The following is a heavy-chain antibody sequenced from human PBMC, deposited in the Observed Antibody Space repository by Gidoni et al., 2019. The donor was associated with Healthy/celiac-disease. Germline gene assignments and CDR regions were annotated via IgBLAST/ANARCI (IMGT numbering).Heavy chain of an antibody. CDR2: ISWDGGST. D-gene: IGHD6-13*01. V-gene: IGHV3-43*01. Sequence: EVQLVGSGGVVVQPGGSLRLSCAASGFTFDDYTMHWVRQAPGKGLEWVSLISWDGGSTYYADSVKGRVTTSRDNSKNSLYLQMNSLRTEDTALYYCAKVAAAGGNFDYWGQGTLVTVSS. CDR1: GFTFDDYT. CDR3: AKVAAAGGNFDY. J-gene: IGHJ4*02.